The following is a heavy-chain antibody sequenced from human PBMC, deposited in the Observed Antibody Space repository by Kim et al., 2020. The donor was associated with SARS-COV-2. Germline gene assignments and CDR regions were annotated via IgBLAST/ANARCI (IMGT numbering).Heavy chain of an antibody. V-gene: IGHV3-21*01. D-gene: IGHD3-16*02. CDR3: ARDSLFGGVIVILGGYYYGMDV. CDR2: ISSSSSYI. CDR1: GFTFSSYS. J-gene: IGHJ6*02. Sequence: GGSLRLSCAASGFTFSSYSMNWVRQAPGKGLEWVSSISSSSSYIYYADSVKGRFTISRDNAKNSLYLQMNSLRAEDTAVYYCARDSLFGGVIVILGGYYYGMDVWGQGTTVTVSS.